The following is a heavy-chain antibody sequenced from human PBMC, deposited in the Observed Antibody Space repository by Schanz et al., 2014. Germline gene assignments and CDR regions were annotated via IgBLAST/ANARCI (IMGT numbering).Heavy chain of an antibody. CDR1: GFTFFGSFA. V-gene: IGHV3-33*08. CDR2: IRYDGRNK. J-gene: IGHJ6*02. Sequence: VQLLESGGGLVQPGGSLRLSCVASGFTFFGSFAMSWVRQAPGKGLEWVAVIRYDGRNKNFVESVKGRFTISRDDAKNSLFLEMNNLRTEDTAVYFCARDIKKQLVDSKDYYYGMDVWGQGTTVTVSS. D-gene: IGHD6-13*01. CDR3: ARDIKKQLVDSKDYYYGMDV.